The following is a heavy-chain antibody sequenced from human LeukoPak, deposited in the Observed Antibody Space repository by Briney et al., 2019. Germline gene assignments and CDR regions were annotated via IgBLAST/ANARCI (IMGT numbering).Heavy chain of an antibody. CDR2: IYYSGST. V-gene: IGHV4-59*01. Sequence: PSETLSLTCTVSGGSISSYYWSWIRQPPGKGLEWIGYIYYSGSTNYNPSLKSRVTISVDTSKNQFSLRLSSVTAADTAVYYCARDPRIAVAPDAFDIWGQGTMVTVSS. CDR1: GGSISSYY. CDR3: ARDPRIAVAPDAFDI. D-gene: IGHD6-19*01. J-gene: IGHJ3*02.